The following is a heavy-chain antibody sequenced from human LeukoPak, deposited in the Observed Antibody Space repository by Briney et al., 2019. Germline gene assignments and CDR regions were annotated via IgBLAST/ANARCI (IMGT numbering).Heavy chain of an antibody. CDR2: ISYDGSNK. V-gene: IGHV3-30*18. CDR3: AKDYYDSSGYSDY. Sequence: PGRSLRLSCAASGFTFSSYGMHWVRQAPGKGLEWVAVISYDGSNKYYADSVKGRFTISRDNSKNTLYLQMNSLRAEDTAVYYCAKDYYDSSGYSDYWGQGTLVTVSS. CDR1: GFTFSSYG. D-gene: IGHD3-22*01. J-gene: IGHJ4*02.